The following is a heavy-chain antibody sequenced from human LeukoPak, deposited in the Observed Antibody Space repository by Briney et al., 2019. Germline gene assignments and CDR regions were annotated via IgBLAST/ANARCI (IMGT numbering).Heavy chain of an antibody. D-gene: IGHD6-6*01. Sequence: ASVKVSCKASDYTFTNYDINWVRQAPGQGLEWMGWINPNSGGTNYAQKFQGRVTMTRDTSISTAYMELSRLRSDDTAVYYCARVISSSFAIDYWGQGTLVTVSS. V-gene: IGHV1-2*02. CDR2: INPNSGGT. CDR1: DYTFTNYD. J-gene: IGHJ4*02. CDR3: ARVISSSFAIDY.